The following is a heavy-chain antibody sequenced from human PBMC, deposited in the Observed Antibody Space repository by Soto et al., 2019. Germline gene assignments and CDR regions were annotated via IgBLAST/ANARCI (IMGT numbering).Heavy chain of an antibody. V-gene: IGHV3-11*01. CDR1: GFTFSDYY. CDR2: ISSSGSTI. J-gene: IGHJ3*02. Sequence: QVQLVESGGALVKPGGSLRLSCAASGFTFSDYYMSWIRQAPGKGLEWVSYISSSGSTIYYADSVKGRFTISRDNAKNSLYLRVNSLRVEDTAVYYCARRAILWGNAFDIWGQGTMVTVSS. D-gene: IGHD2-21*01. CDR3: ARRAILWGNAFDI.